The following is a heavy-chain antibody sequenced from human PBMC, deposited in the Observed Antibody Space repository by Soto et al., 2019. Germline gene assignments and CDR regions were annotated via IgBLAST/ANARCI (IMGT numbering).Heavy chain of an antibody. Sequence: PGGSLRLSCAASGFTFSVYWIHWVRQAPGKGLVWVSRTNGDGSSTNYADSVKGRFTISRDNARHTLYLQMNSLRAEDTAVYYCARGFSSSWYVVYWGQGTLVTVSS. CDR2: TNGDGSST. V-gene: IGHV3-74*01. CDR3: ARGFSSSWYVVY. J-gene: IGHJ4*02. CDR1: GFTFSVYW. D-gene: IGHD6-13*01.